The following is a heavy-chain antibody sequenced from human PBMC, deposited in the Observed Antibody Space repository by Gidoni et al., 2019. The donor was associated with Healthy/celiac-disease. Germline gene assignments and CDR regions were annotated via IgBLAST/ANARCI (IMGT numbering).Heavy chain of an antibody. Sequence: LPLQESGSGLVKPSQTLSLTCAVSGVSISSGGYSWSRIRQPPGKGLEWIGYIYHSGSTYYNPSLKSRVTISVDRSKNQFSLKLSSVTAADTAVYYCASSYCSGGSCYSDYYYYGMDVWGQGTTVTVSS. J-gene: IGHJ6*02. CDR1: GVSISSGGYS. CDR2: IYHSGST. D-gene: IGHD2-15*01. CDR3: ASSYCSGGSCYSDYYYYGMDV. V-gene: IGHV4-30-2*01.